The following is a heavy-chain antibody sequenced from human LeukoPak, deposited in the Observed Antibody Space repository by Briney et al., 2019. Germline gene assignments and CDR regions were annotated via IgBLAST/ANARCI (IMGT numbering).Heavy chain of an antibody. CDR3: ARRGRSSWYGFDAFDI. CDR1: GGSISSYY. D-gene: IGHD6-13*01. Sequence: PSETLSLTCTVSGGSISSYYWSWIRQPPGKGLEWIGYIYYSGSTNYNPSLKSRVTISVDTSKNQFSLKLSSVTAADTAVYYCARRGRSSWYGFDAFDIWGQGTMVTVSS. V-gene: IGHV4-59*01. J-gene: IGHJ3*02. CDR2: IYYSGST.